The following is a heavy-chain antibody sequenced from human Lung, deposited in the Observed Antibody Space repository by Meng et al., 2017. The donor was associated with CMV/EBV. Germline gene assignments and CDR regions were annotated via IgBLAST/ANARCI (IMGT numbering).Heavy chain of an antibody. Sequence: GEXXKISCAASGFTFSNFAMSWVRQAPGKGLEWVSPITASGGSTYYADSVKGRFTISRDNSKNTLYLQMNRLRAEDTAVYYCAKVDSGSWYRGFFDYWGQGXTVTVSS. CDR2: ITASGGST. CDR3: AKVDSGSWYRGFFDY. V-gene: IGHV3-23*01. J-gene: IGHJ4*02. CDR1: GFTFSNFA. D-gene: IGHD6-13*01.